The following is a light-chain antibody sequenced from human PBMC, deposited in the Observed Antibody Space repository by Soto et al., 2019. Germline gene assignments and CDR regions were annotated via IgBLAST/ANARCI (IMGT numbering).Light chain of an antibody. J-gene: IGKJ1*01. CDR2: GAY. Sequence: EIMLTQSPGTLSLSPWEIATLSFMASQSVSSSYVAWYQQKPGQAPRLLIYGAYSRATGLPDLFSSRCSGTDFTLTISRVEAEFFADYYRQHYGSPPTFGQGTKVDIK. CDR1: QSVSSSY. V-gene: IGKV3-20*01. CDR3: QHYGSPPT.